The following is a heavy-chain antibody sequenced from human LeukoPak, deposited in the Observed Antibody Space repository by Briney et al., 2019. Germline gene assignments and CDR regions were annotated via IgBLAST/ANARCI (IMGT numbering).Heavy chain of an antibody. V-gene: IGHV3-21*01. CDR1: GFTFSSYS. J-gene: IGHJ4*02. D-gene: IGHD5-24*01. CDR2: ISSSSSYI. CDR3: ARAEVEMATIFLDY. Sequence: GGSLRLSCAASGFTFSSYSMNWVRQAPGKGLEWVSSISSSSSYIYYADSVKGRFTISRDNAKNSLYLQMNSLRAEDTAVYYCARAEVEMATIFLDYWGQGTLVTVSS.